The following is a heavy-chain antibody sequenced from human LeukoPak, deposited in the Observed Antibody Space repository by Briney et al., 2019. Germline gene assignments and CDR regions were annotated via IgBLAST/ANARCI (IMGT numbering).Heavy chain of an antibody. CDR2: IRSSGNNI. D-gene: IGHD6-6*01. V-gene: IGHV3-21*01. CDR3: ARGELVDSYYYYGMDV. J-gene: IGHJ6*02. Sequence: PGGSLRLSCAASGFTFSSYGMNWVRQAPGKGLEWVSSIRSSGNNIYYADSVKGRFTISRDNAKNSLYLHMNSLRAEDTAVYYCARGELVDSYYYYGMDVWGQGTTVTVSS. CDR1: GFTFSSYG.